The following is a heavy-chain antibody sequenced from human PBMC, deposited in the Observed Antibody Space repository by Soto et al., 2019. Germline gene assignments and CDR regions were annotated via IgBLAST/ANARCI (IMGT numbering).Heavy chain of an antibody. D-gene: IGHD1-1*01. J-gene: IGHJ4*02. V-gene: IGHV3-23*01. Sequence: GGSLRLSCAASGFTFSSYAMSWVRQAPGKGLEWVSAISGSVGSTYYADSVKGRFTISRDNSKNTLYLQMNSLRAEDTAVYYCAKGDDLGPYYYFDYWGQGTLVTVSS. CDR3: AKGDDLGPYYYFDY. CDR1: GFTFSSYA. CDR2: ISGSVGST.